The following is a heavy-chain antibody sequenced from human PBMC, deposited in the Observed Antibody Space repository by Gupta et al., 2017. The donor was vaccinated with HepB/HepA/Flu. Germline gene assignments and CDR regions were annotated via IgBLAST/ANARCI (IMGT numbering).Heavy chain of an antibody. CDR3: ARDGFWSGYYTGIRSNYYGMDV. D-gene: IGHD3-3*01. Sequence: QVQLVQSGAEVKKPGASVKVSCKASGYTFTSYGISWVRQAPGQGLEWMGWISAYKGNTNDAQKLQGRVTMTTDTSTSTAYMELRSLRSDDTAVYYCARDGFWSGYYTGIRSNYYGMDVWGQGTTVTVSS. CDR1: GYTFTSYG. V-gene: IGHV1-18*01. J-gene: IGHJ6*02. CDR2: ISAYKGNT.